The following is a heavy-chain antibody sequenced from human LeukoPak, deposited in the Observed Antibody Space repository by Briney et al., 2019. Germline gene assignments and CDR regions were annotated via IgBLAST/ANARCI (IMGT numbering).Heavy chain of an antibody. V-gene: IGHV3-48*03. CDR1: GFSLSSHE. CDR3: ARDRYDGGDAFDV. Sequence: GGSLRLSCVASGFSLSSHEMSWLRQAPGKGLEWVSYISPDGTTTFYADSAKGRFTISRDNAENSLYVQMNSLRADDTAIYYCARDRYDGGDAFDVWGQGTMVTVSS. J-gene: IGHJ3*01. CDR2: ISPDGTTT. D-gene: IGHD5-12*01.